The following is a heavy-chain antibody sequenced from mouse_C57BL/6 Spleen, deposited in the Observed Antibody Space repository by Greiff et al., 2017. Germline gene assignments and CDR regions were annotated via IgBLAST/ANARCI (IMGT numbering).Heavy chain of an antibody. V-gene: IGHV5-2*03. D-gene: IGHD2-3*01. Sequence: EVKLVESGGGLVQPGESLKLSCESNEYEFPSHDMSWVRKTPEKRLELVAAINSDGGSTYYPDTMASRFIISRDNTKKTLYLQMSSLRSEDTALYYCARRRNDGFLDYWGQGTTLTVSS. J-gene: IGHJ2*01. CDR1: EYEFPSHD. CDR3: ARRRNDGFLDY. CDR2: INSDGGST.